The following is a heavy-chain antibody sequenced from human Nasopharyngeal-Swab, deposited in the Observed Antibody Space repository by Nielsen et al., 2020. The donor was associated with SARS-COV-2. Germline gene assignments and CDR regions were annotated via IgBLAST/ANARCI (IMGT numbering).Heavy chain of an antibody. J-gene: IGHJ6*02. Sequence: WIRQPPGKGLEWVAVISYDGSNKYYADSVKGRSTISRDNSKNTLYLQMNSLRAEDTAVYYCARGPGDGMDVWGQGTTVTVSS. CDR3: ARGPGDGMDV. D-gene: IGHD3-10*01. CDR2: ISYDGSNK. V-gene: IGHV3-30-3*01.